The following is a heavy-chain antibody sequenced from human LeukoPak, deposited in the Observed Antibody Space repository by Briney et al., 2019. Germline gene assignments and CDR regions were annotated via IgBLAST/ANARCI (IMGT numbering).Heavy chain of an antibody. V-gene: IGHV3-74*01. CDR2: INNDGTTA. Sequence: GGSLRLSCDASGFPFNWHWMHWVRQVPGKGLVWVSYINNDGTTATYADSVRGRFTISRDSAKNTVYLQMNSLRVEDSAVYYCARGGDGAIDYWGQGTLVTVSS. CDR1: GFPFNWHW. J-gene: IGHJ4*02. D-gene: IGHD4-17*01. CDR3: ARGGDGAIDY.